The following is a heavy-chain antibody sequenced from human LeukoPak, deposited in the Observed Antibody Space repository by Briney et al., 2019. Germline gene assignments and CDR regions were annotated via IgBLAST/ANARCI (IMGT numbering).Heavy chain of an antibody. CDR3: AKEPTSAGWFDP. CDR2: ISGSAVKM. Sequence: QPGGSLRLSCAASGFTFSTYAMSWVRQAPGKGLEWVSAISGSAVKMYYADPVKGRFTISRDNSKNTLYLQMNSLRAEDTAVYYCAKEPTSAGWFDPWGQGTLVTVSS. CDR1: GFTFSTYA. D-gene: IGHD6-19*01. V-gene: IGHV3-23*01. J-gene: IGHJ5*02.